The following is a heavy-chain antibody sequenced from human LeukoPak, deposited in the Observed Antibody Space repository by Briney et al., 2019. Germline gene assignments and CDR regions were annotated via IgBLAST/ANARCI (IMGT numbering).Heavy chain of an antibody. CDR3: ARVGYSSGWYSNAFDI. Sequence: GSLRLSCAASGFTVSSNYMSWVRQAPGKGLEGVSVIYSGGSTYYADSVKGRFTISRDNSKNTLYLQMNSLRAEDTAVYYCARVGYSSGWYSNAFDIWGQGTMVTVSS. D-gene: IGHD6-19*01. CDR2: IYSGGST. V-gene: IGHV3-66*01. J-gene: IGHJ3*02. CDR1: GFTVSSNY.